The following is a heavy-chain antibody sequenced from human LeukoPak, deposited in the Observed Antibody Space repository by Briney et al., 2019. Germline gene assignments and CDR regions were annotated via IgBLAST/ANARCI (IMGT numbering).Heavy chain of an antibody. CDR1: NGSFSGYY. CDR2: ISHSGYT. Sequence: SETLSLTCTVYNGSFSGYYRSWIRQPPGTELEWIGEISHSGYTNLNPSLKSRLTISLDTSKNHFSLRLTSLTAADTAVYYCARHGFYGDSARRKFDPWGQGTLVTVSS. CDR3: ARHGFYGDSARRKFDP. V-gene: IGHV4-34*01. J-gene: IGHJ5*02. D-gene: IGHD4-17*01.